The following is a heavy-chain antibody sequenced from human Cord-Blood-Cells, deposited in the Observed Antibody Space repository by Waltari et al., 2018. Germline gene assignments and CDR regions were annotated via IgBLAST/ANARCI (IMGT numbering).Heavy chain of an antibody. J-gene: IGHJ6*02. D-gene: IGHD1-26*01. CDR1: GFTFSSYA. V-gene: IGHV3-30*04. Sequence: QVQLVESGGGVVQPGRSLRLSCAASGFTFSSYAMLRVRQAPGKGLVWVAVISYDGSNKYYADSVKGRFTISRDNSKNTLYLQMNSLRAEDTAVYYCARVLKAGSGYGMDVWGQGTTVTVSS. CDR3: ARVLKAGSGYGMDV. CDR2: ISYDGSNK.